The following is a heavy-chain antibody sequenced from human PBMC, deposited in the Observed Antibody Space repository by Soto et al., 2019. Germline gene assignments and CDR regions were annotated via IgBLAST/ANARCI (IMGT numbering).Heavy chain of an antibody. CDR3: ARAEMATIEAFDY. J-gene: IGHJ4*02. D-gene: IGHD5-12*01. Sequence: QVQLVQSGAEVKKPGSSVKVSCKASGGTFSSYTISWVRQAPGQGLEWMGRIIPILGIANYAQKFQGRVTITADKPTSTAYMELSSLRSEDTAVYYCARAEMATIEAFDYWGQGTLVTVYS. CDR2: IIPILGIA. V-gene: IGHV1-69*02. CDR1: GGTFSSYT.